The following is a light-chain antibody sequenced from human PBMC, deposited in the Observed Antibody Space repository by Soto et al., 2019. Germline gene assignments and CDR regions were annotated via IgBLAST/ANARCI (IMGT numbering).Light chain of an antibody. J-gene: IGKJ1*01. V-gene: IGKV3-20*01. CDR3: QQYGSSPRT. Sequence: VLTQSPGTLSLSPGERATLSCRASQSVSSNYLAWYQQKPGQAPRLLIYGASSRATGIPDRFSGSGSGTDFTLTISRLEPEDFAVYYCQQYGSSPRTFGQGTKVEIK. CDR2: GAS. CDR1: QSVSSNY.